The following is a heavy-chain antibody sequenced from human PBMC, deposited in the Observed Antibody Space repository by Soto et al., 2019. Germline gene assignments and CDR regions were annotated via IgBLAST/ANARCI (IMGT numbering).Heavy chain of an antibody. Sequence: PGGSLRLSCAASGFTFSTYDMHWVRQAPGKGLEWVAVISYDGSNQYYADSVKGRFTISRDNSKNTLYLQMNSLRAEDTAVYFCARRKERSGPYYLDLWGQGTQVTVSS. J-gene: IGHJ4*02. CDR3: ARRKERSGPYYLDL. D-gene: IGHD6-25*01. CDR1: GFTFSTYD. CDR2: ISYDGSNQ. V-gene: IGHV3-30-3*01.